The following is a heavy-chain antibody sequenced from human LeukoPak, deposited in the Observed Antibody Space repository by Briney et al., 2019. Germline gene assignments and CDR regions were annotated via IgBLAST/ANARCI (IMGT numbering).Heavy chain of an antibody. D-gene: IGHD3-9*01. CDR3: ARLRYFDWLPSYY. CDR1: GYTFTGHY. CDR2: INPNSGNT. V-gene: IGHV1-18*04. J-gene: IGHJ4*02. Sequence: ASVKVSCKASGYTFTGHYMHWVRQAPGQGLEWMGWINPNSGNTNYAQKLQGRVTMTTDTSTSTAYMELRSLRSDDTAVYYCARLRYFDWLPSYYWGQGTLVTVSS.